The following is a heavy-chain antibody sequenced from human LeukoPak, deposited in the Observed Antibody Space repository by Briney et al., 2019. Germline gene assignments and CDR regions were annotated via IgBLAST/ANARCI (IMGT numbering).Heavy chain of an antibody. V-gene: IGHV1-2*02. D-gene: IGHD3-22*01. Sequence: ASVKVSCKASGYTFTGYYMHWVRQAPGQGLEWMGWINPNSGGTNYAQKFQGRVTMTRDTSISTGYMELSRLRSDDEAVYYCARDGLRYDSSGYQRFDPWGQGTLVTVSS. CDR3: ARDGLRYDSSGYQRFDP. CDR1: GYTFTGYY. J-gene: IGHJ5*02. CDR2: INPNSGGT.